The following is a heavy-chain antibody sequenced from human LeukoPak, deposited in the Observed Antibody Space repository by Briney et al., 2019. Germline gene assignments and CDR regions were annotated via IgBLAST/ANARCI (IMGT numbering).Heavy chain of an antibody. J-gene: IGHJ5*02. Sequence: PGGSLRLSCAASGFTVSNNYMSWVRQAPGKGLERVSVIYSGGSTYYADSVKDRFTISRDNSKNTLYLQMNSLRAEDTAVYYCARSPRGYSYLWFDPWGQGTLVTVSS. CDR2: IYSGGST. V-gene: IGHV3-66*01. D-gene: IGHD5-18*01. CDR1: GFTVSNNY. CDR3: ARSPRGYSYLWFDP.